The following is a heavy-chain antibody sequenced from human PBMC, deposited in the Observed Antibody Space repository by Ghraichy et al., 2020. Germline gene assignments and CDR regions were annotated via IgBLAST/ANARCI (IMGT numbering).Heavy chain of an antibody. J-gene: IGHJ4*02. CDR3: ALYCSGGSCGPYYFDY. CDR2: IIPIFGTA. Sequence: SVKVSCKASGGTFSSYAISWVRQAPGQGLEWMGGIIPIFGTANYAQKFQGRVTITADESTSTAYMELSSLRSEDTAVYYCALYCSGGSCGPYYFDYWGQGTLVTVSS. D-gene: IGHD2-15*01. CDR1: GGTFSSYA. V-gene: IGHV1-69*13.